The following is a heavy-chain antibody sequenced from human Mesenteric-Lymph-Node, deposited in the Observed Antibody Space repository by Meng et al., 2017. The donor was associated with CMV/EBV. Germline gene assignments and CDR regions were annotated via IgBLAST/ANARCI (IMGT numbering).Heavy chain of an antibody. J-gene: IGHJ6*02. CDR3: ARDRDYSSGWYGMDV. CDR2: ISSSSSDI. Sequence: GGSLRLSCAASGFTFSSYSMNWVRQAPGKGLEWVSSISSSSSDIYYADSVKGRFTISRDNAKNSLYLQMNSLRAEDTAVYYCARDRDYSSGWYGMDVWGQGTTVTVSS. D-gene: IGHD6-19*01. CDR1: GFTFSSYS. V-gene: IGHV3-21*01.